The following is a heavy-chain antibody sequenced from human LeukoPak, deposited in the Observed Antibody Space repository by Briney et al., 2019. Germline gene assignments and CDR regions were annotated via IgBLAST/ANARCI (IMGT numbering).Heavy chain of an antibody. J-gene: IGHJ6*02. D-gene: IGHD2-15*01. CDR2: IYNTGTT. CDR1: GGSIGNYY. V-gene: IGHV4-59*01. CDR3: ARYGCSGGSCYYYYYGMDV. Sequence: SETLSLTCTVSGGSIGNYYWSWIRQPPGKGLEWIGYIYNTGTTNYNPSLKSRVTISLDTSKNQFSLKLSSVTAADTAGYYCARYGCSGGSCYYYYYGMDVWGQGTTVTVSS.